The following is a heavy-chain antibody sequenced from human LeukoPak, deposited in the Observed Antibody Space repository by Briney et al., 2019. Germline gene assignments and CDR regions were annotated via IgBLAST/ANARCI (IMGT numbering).Heavy chain of an antibody. D-gene: IGHD6-19*01. V-gene: IGHV3-64*01. CDR1: GFSFNNYI. CDR2: ISSDGGST. Sequence: PGGSLRLSCAASGFSFNNYIMHWVRQPPGRGLEFVSAISSDGGSTYYANSVKGRFAISRDNSKNTLYLQMGSRRAEDMAVYYCARGRISSGWYCDYWGKGTLVTVSS. CDR3: ARGRISSGWYCDY. J-gene: IGHJ4*02.